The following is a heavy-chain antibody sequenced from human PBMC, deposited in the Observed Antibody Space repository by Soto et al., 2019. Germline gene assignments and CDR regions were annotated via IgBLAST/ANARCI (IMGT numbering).Heavy chain of an antibody. CDR3: AKDEAYYDFWSGYPLDYYYGMDV. Sequence: GGSLRLSCAASGFTFSSYGMHWVRQAPGKGLEWVAVISYDGSNKYYADSVKGRFTISRDNSKNTLYLQMNSLSAEDTAVYYCAKDEAYYDFWSGYPLDYYYGMDVWGQGTTVTVSS. V-gene: IGHV3-30*18. J-gene: IGHJ6*02. CDR1: GFTFSSYG. D-gene: IGHD3-3*01. CDR2: ISYDGSNK.